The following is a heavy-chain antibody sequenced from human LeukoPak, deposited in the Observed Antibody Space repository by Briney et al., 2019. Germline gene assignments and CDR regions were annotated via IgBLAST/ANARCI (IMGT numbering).Heavy chain of an antibody. CDR3: ARGLWFGELLSAFDY. CDR1: GGSISSGSYY. V-gene: IGHV4-61*02. Sequence: SETLSLTCTVSGGSISSGSYYWSWIRQPAGKGLEWIGRIYTSGSTNYNPSLKSRVTISVDTSKNQFSLKLSSVTAADAAVYYCARGLWFGELLSAFDYWGQGTLVTVSS. J-gene: IGHJ4*02. CDR2: IYTSGST. D-gene: IGHD3-10*01.